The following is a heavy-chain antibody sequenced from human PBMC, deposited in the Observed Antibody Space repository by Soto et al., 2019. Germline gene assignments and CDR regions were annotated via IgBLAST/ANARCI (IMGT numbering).Heavy chain of an antibody. D-gene: IGHD6-19*01. V-gene: IGHV1-3*01. CDR3: AVGYGSGWNRFDY. CDR1: GYAFTSYA. Sequence: QVQLVQSGAEVKKPGASVQVSCWASGYAFTSYAVHWVRQAPGQRLEWMGWINAGSGNTKYSQNFQGRVTIARDTSASTAYMEVSSLTSEDTAVYYCAVGYGSGWNRFDYWGQGTLVTVSS. J-gene: IGHJ4*02. CDR2: INAGSGNT.